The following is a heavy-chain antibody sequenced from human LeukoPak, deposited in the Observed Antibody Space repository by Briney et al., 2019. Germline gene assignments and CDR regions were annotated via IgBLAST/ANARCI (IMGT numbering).Heavy chain of an antibody. V-gene: IGHV1-2*02. CDR2: INPNSGGT. Sequence: ASVKVSCKASGYTFTGYYMHWVRQAPGQGLEWMGWINPNSGGTNYAQKFQGRVTMTRDTSISTAYMELSRLRSDDTAVYYCARAQSGYSYGSIWGQGTMVTVSS. CDR1: GYTFTGYY. J-gene: IGHJ3*02. D-gene: IGHD5-18*01. CDR3: ARAQSGYSYGSI.